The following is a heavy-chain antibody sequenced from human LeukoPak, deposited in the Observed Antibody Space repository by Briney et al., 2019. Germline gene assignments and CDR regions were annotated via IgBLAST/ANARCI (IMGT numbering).Heavy chain of an antibody. CDR3: ARDPYTAMDY. CDR1: GYTFTGYH. Sequence: ASVKVSCKASGYTFTGYHMHWVRQAPGQGLEWMGRINPNSGDTNYAQKFQGRVTMTRDTSISTAYMELSRLRSEDTAVYYCARDPYTAMDYWGQGTLVTVSS. CDR2: INPNSGDT. V-gene: IGHV1-2*06. D-gene: IGHD5-18*01. J-gene: IGHJ4*02.